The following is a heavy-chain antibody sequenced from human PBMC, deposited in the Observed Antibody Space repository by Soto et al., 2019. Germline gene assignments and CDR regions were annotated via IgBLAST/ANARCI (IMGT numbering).Heavy chain of an antibody. J-gene: IGHJ5*02. CDR2: ISYDESKK. D-gene: IGHD1-26*01. CDR3: AKDPNPNSGTLNWFDP. Sequence: QVQLVESGGGVVQPGRSLRLSCAASGFTFSTYGMHWVRQAPGKGLEWVAGISYDESKKNSADSVQGRFTVSRDNSKNTLYLQMNDLRVEDTAMYYCAKDPNPNSGTLNWFDPWGQGTLVTVSS. V-gene: IGHV3-30*18. CDR1: GFTFSTYG.